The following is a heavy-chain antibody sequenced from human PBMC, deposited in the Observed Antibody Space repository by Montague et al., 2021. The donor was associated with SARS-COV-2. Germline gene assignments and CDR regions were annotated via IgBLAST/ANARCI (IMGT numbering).Heavy chain of an antibody. V-gene: IGHV3-7*01. CDR1: GFTFSSNW. CDR2: INPDGSAG. CDR3: AKGSV. Sequence: SLRLSCAASGFTFSSNWMSWVRQAPGKGLEWVANINPDGSAGYYVDSVKGRFTISRDNAKNSLYLQMNSLRAEDTAVYYCAKGSVWGQGTTVTVSS. J-gene: IGHJ6*02.